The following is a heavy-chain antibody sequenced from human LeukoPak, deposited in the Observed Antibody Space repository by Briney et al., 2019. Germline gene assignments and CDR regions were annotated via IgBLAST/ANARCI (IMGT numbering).Heavy chain of an antibody. V-gene: IGHV3-30*18. CDR2: ISYDGSKK. CDR1: GFTFSSYG. D-gene: IGHD3-22*01. J-gene: IGHJ4*02. Sequence: GGSLRLSCAASGFTFSSYGMHWVRQAPGKGLEWVAVISYDGSKKYYADSVKGRFTISRDNSKNTLYLQMNSLRAEDTAVYYCAKDIGPLTYDYDTSAYSGAFEYWGQGTLVTVSS. CDR3: AKDIGPLTYDYDTSAYSGAFEY.